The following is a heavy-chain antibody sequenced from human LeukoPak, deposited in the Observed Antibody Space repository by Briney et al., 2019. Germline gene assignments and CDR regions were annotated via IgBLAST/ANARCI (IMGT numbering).Heavy chain of an antibody. J-gene: IGHJ4*02. CDR1: GFTFSSYD. Sequence: ARSLRLYCAASGFTFSSYDMHWVRQGTGKSLQWVSAIGTAGGTYYAGSVKGRFTISRENAKNSLYLQMNSVTAGDTAVYYCARVRSDSSGWYHVLDWGQGTLVTVSS. CDR3: ARVRSDSSGWYHVLD. V-gene: IGHV3-13*01. D-gene: IGHD6-19*01. CDR2: IGTAGGT.